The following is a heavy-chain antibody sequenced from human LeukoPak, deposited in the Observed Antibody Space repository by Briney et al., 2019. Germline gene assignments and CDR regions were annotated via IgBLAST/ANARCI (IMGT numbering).Heavy chain of an antibody. CDR1: GGSISSSFYY. Sequence: SETLSLTCTVSGGSISSSFYYWGWIRQPPGKGLEWIGSIYHSGSTYYNPSLKSRVTISVDTSRNQFSLNLSSVTAADTAVYYCASNYRPGIADQGDYWGQGTLVTVSS. V-gene: IGHV4-39*01. CDR3: ASNYRPGIADQGDY. CDR2: IYHSGST. D-gene: IGHD6-13*01. J-gene: IGHJ4*02.